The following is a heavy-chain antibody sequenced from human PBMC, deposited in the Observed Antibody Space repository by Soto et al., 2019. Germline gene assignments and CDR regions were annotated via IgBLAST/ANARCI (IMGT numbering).Heavy chain of an antibody. V-gene: IGHV4-59*01. CDR3: ARLTFGGADY. J-gene: IGHJ4*02. CDR1: GGSISSYY. Sequence: PSETLSLTCTVSGGSISSYYWSWIRQPPGKGLEWIGYIYYSGSTNYNPSLKSRVTISVDTSKNQFSLKLSSVTAADTAVYYCARLTFGGADYWGQGTLVTVSS. D-gene: IGHD3-16*01. CDR2: IYYSGST.